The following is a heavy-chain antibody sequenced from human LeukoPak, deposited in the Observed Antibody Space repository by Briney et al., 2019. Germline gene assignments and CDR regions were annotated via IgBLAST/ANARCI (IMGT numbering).Heavy chain of an antibody. D-gene: IGHD2-2*01. J-gene: IGHJ6*02. V-gene: IGHV3-30-3*01. Sequence: GGSLRLSCAASGFTFSSYAMHWVRQAPGKGLEWVGVISYDGSNKYYADSVKGRFTISRDNSKNTLYLQMNSLRAEDTAVYYCTRDRFQGNQPYGMDVWGQGTTVTVSS. CDR2: ISYDGSNK. CDR3: TRDRFQGNQPYGMDV. CDR1: GFTFSSYA.